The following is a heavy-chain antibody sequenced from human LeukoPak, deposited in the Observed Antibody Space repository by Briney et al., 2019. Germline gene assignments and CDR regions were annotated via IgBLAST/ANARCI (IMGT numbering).Heavy chain of an antibody. CDR3: ASKAGIAVAGLFDY. J-gene: IGHJ4*02. Sequence: ASVKVSCKASGYTFTGYYMHWVRQAPGQGLEWMGWINPNSGGTNYAQKFQGRVTMTRDTSISTAYMELSRPRSDDTAVYYCASKAGIAVAGLFDYWGQGTLVTVSS. D-gene: IGHD6-19*01. CDR2: INPNSGGT. V-gene: IGHV1-2*02. CDR1: GYTFTGYY.